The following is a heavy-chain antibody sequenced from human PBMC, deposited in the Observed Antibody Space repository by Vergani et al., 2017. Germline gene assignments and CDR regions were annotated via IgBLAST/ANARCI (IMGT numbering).Heavy chain of an antibody. CDR2: VSWNGGRT. CDR1: GFTFNNSD. Sequence: EVPLVESGGGLVPPGGSLRLSCAASGFTFNNSDMHWVHQAPGKGLEWVSGVSWNGGRTHYAASVKGRFIISRDNSRNTLYLQTNSLRDEDTAVYYCVRNLIAAAGTYYYYYMDVWGKGTTVTASS. V-gene: IGHV3-35*01. CDR3: VRNLIAAAGTYYYYYMDV. J-gene: IGHJ6*03. D-gene: IGHD6-13*01.